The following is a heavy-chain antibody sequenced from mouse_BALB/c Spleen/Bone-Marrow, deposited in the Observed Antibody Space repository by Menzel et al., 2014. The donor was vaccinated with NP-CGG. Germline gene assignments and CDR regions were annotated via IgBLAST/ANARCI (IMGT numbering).Heavy chain of an antibody. D-gene: IGHD2-1*01. J-gene: IGHJ4*01. CDR1: GFTLSDYY. CDR3: ARDGNFAMDY. CDR2: INDGGSYT. Sequence: VQLKDSGGGLVKPGGSLKLSCAVSGFTLSDYYMYWVRQNPEKRLEWVATINDGGSYTYYPDSVKGRFTISRDNAKNNLYLQMSSLKSEDTAMYYCARDGNFAMDYWGQGTSVTVSS. V-gene: IGHV5-4*02.